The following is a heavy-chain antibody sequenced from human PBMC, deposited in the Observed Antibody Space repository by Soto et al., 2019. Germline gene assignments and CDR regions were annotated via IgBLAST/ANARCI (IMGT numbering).Heavy chain of an antibody. Sequence: QVQLVQSGAEAKKPGASVKVSCKASGYTFTSLDFNWVRQASGQGLEWMGWVNASSGRAGYAQKFQGRVTMTRDISISTVYMELSSLTSGDTAVYYCAKGARDYWGQGTLVTVSS. CDR3: AKGARDY. V-gene: IGHV1-8*01. CDR1: GYTFTSLD. CDR2: VNASSGRA. J-gene: IGHJ4*02.